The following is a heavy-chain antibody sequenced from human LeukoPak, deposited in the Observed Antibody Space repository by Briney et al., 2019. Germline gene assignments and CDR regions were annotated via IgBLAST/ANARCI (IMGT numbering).Heavy chain of an antibody. J-gene: IGHJ4*02. CDR2: INPSGGST. CDR3: ARAYGSGSFFYGTGIDY. D-gene: IGHD3-10*01. Sequence: ASVKVSCKASGYTFTSYAMHWVRQAPGQGLGWMGIINPSGGSTSYAQKFQGRVTMTRDTSTSTVYMELSSLRSEDTAVYYCARAYGSGSFFYGTGIDYWGQGTLVTVSS. CDR1: GYTFTSYA. V-gene: IGHV1-46*01.